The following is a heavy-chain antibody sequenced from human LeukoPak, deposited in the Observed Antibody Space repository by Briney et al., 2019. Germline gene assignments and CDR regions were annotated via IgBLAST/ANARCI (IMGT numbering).Heavy chain of an antibody. CDR2: INPNSGGT. Sequence: ASVKVSCTASGYTFTGYYMHWVRQAPGQGLEWMGWINPNSGGTNYAQKFQGRVTMTRDTSISTAYMELSRLRSDDTAVYYCARDPFVRGYSGYDPGYWGQGTLVTVSS. J-gene: IGHJ4*02. CDR1: GYTFTGYY. V-gene: IGHV1-2*02. CDR3: ARDPFVRGYSGYDPGY. D-gene: IGHD5-12*01.